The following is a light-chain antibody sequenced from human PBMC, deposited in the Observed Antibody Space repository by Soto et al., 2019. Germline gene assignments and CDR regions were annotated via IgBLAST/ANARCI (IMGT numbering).Light chain of an antibody. CDR2: DAY. CDR3: QQRSNWPPMYT. Sequence: EIVLTQSQATLSLSPGERATLSCSASQSVSSYLTWYQQKPGQAPRLLIYDAYNRATGIPARFSGSGSGTDFTLTISSLEPEDFAVYYCQQRSNWPPMYTFGQGTKLEIK. CDR1: QSVSSY. J-gene: IGKJ2*01. V-gene: IGKV3-11*01.